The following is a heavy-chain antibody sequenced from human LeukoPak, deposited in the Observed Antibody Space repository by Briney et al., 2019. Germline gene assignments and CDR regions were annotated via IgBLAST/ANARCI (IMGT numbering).Heavy chain of an antibody. J-gene: IGHJ6*03. Sequence: SETLSLTCTVSGGSVSGSVYYWGWIRQPPGKDLEWIGSIYYSGSTYYNPSLKSRLTMSVDTSKNQFSLKLSSVTASDTAVYYCARHGGDVTHYYHMDVWGKGTTVTVSS. CDR3: ARHGGDVTHYYHMDV. CDR2: IYYSGST. D-gene: IGHD2-21*02. CDR1: GGSVSGSVYY. V-gene: IGHV4-39*01.